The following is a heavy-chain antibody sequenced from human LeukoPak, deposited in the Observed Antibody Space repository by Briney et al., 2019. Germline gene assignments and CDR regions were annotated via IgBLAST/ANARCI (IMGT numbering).Heavy chain of an antibody. Sequence: ASVKVSCKASGYTFSGYYIHWVRQAPGQGLEWMGWINPNSGGTNYAQKFQGRVTMTRDTSICTAYMELSRLRSADTAVYYCARSGGPYDFWSGYLYWGQGTLVTVSS. V-gene: IGHV1-2*02. CDR2: INPNSGGT. D-gene: IGHD3-3*01. CDR3: ARSGGPYDFWSGYLY. J-gene: IGHJ4*02. CDR1: GYTFSGYY.